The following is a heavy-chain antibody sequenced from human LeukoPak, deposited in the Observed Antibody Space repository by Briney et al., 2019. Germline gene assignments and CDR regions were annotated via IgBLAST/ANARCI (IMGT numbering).Heavy chain of an antibody. CDR3: ARESGGSSGVDP. CDR2: IIPILGIA. V-gene: IGHV1-69*04. J-gene: IGHJ5*02. Sequence: SVKVSCKASGGTFSSYAISWVRQAPGQGLEWVGRIIPILGIANYAQKFQGRVTITADKSTSTAYMELSSLRSEDTAVYYCARESGGSSGVDPWGQGTLVTVSS. CDR1: GGTFSSYA. D-gene: IGHD1-26*01.